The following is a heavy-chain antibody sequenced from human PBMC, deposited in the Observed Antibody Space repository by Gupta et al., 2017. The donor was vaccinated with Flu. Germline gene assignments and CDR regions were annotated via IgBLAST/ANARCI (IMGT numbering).Heavy chain of an antibody. CDR1: GYTFTSYY. CDR2: INPSGGST. J-gene: IGHJ5*02. CDR3: AVSSWYFGSSYWFDP. V-gene: IGHV1-46*03. Sequence: QVQLVQSGAEVKKPGASVKVSCKASGYTFTSYYMHWVRQAPGQGLEWMGIINPSGGSTSYAQKFQGRVTMTRDTSTSTVYMELSSLRSEDTAVYYCAVSSWYFGSSYWFDPWGQGTLVTVSS. D-gene: IGHD6-13*01.